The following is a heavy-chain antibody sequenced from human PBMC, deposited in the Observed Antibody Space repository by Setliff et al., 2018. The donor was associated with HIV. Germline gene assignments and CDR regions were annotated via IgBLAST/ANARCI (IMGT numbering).Heavy chain of an antibody. CDR2: IWFDERSK. D-gene: IGHD1-26*01. CDR3: AKDDGSYWGNHFDS. CDR1: GFTFRNYG. V-gene: IGHV3-33*03. J-gene: IGHJ4*02. Sequence: GVLRLSCGASGFTFRNYGMHWVRQAPGKGLEWVAVIWFDERSKYYADSVKGRFTISRDNSKNTLYLQMNNLRVEDTAVYYCAKDDGSYWGNHFDSWGQGTLVTVSS.